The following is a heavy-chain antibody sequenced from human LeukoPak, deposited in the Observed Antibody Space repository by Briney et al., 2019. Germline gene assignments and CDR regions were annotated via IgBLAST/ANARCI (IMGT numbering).Heavy chain of an antibody. D-gene: IGHD3-10*01. V-gene: IGHV4-39*01. Sequence: AETLSLTCTVSGGSISSSSYYWGWIRQPPGKGLEWIGSIYYSWSTYYNPSLKSRVTVSVDTSKNQFSLKLSSVTAADTAVYYCARLSASITMVRGASYYYYGMDVWGQGTTVTVSS. CDR3: ARLSASITMVRGASYYYYGMDV. CDR1: GGSISSSSYY. CDR2: IYYSWST. J-gene: IGHJ6*02.